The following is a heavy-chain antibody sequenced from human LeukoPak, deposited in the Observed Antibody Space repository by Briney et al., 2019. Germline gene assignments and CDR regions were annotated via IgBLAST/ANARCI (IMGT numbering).Heavy chain of an antibody. V-gene: IGHV3-30*02. CDR1: GFTFSSYG. CDR3: ARRGDFWSGYHDY. CDR2: IRYDGNNK. D-gene: IGHD3-3*01. Sequence: PGGSLRLSCAASGFTFSSYGMHWVRQAPGKGLEWVAFIRYDGNNKYYADSVKGRFTISRDNAKNSLYLQMNSLRAEDTAVYYCARRGDFWSGYHDYWGQGTLVTVSS. J-gene: IGHJ4*02.